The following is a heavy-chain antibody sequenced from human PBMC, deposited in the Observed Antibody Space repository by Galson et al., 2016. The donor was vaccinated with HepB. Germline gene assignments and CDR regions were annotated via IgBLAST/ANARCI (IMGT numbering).Heavy chain of an antibody. V-gene: IGHV4-59*01. Sequence: SETLSLTCTVSGDSMTGFYWSWIRQPPRKGLEWIAYIYYGESTNYNPSLKRRVTISIDTSKNQFSLKLSSVTAADTAIYYCARDSWGSYAFDVWGQGTMVIVSS. CDR1: GDSMTGFY. D-gene: IGHD3-16*01. J-gene: IGHJ3*01. CDR2: IYYGEST. CDR3: ARDSWGSYAFDV.